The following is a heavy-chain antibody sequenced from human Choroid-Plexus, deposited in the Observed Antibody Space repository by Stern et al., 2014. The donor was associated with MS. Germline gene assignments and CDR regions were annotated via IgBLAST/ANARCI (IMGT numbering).Heavy chain of an antibody. D-gene: IGHD3-3*01. Sequence: VQLVQSGGEVKKPGASVKVSCKTSGYIFTGYYIHWVRQAPGQGLEWMAWIKPNTGGTKYAQKFQGRVTMSRDPSISTAYVELSSLTSDDAAVYYCARDQRGITIFGGVTDYYYLGMDVWGQGTTVTVSS. CDR2: IKPNTGGT. J-gene: IGHJ6*02. CDR1: GYIFTGYY. V-gene: IGHV1-2*02. CDR3: ARDQRGITIFGGVTDYYYLGMDV.